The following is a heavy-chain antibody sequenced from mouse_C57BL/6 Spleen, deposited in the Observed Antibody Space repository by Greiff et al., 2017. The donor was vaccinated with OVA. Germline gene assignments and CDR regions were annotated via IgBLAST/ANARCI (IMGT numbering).Heavy chain of an antibody. J-gene: IGHJ3*01. V-gene: IGHV1-15*01. CDR2: IDPETGGT. D-gene: IGHD2-4*01. CDR3: TIYDYDGSWFAD. Sequence: VQLQQSGAELVRPGASVTLSCKASGYTFTDYEMHWVKQTPVHGLEWIGAIDPETGGTAYNQKFKGKAILTADKSSSTAYMELRSLTSEDSAVYYCTIYDYDGSWFADWGQGALVTVSA. CDR1: GYTFTDYE.